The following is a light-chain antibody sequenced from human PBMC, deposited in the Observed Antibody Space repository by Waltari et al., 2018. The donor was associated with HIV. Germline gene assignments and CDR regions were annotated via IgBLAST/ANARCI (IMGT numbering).Light chain of an antibody. V-gene: IGLV3-21*04. J-gene: IGLJ1*01. CDR1: NIGNRD. CDR2: DDD. CDR3: QVWDSGSDHV. Sequence: SYVLTQPPSISVAPGKTAKITCGGNNIGNRDVHWYQQKPGQAPILVIFDDDHRPSGIPELFSGSNSDNPATLTINRVEVGDEADYYCQVWDSGSDHVFGSGTTVTVL.